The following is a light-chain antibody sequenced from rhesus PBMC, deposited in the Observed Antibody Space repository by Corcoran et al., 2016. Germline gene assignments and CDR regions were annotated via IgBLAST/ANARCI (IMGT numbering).Light chain of an antibody. CDR3: VQAIALWT. V-gene: IGKV2-72*01. Sequence: DIVMTQTPLSLPITPGEPASISCRSSQSLLHSNGNTYLHWYLQKPGQSPQLLIYGGSNRASGVPDRFSVSWSGTDLTQKINRVEAEDVWVYYCVQAIALWTFGQGTKVEIK. CDR1: QSLLHSNGNTY. J-gene: IGKJ1*01. CDR2: GGS.